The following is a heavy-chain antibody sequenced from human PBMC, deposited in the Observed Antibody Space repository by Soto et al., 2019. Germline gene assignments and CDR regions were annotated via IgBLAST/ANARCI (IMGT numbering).Heavy chain of an antibody. V-gene: IGHV4-59*01. J-gene: IGHJ5*02. CDR3: ARGQGRVRGGFDP. D-gene: IGHD3-10*01. CDR2: IYYSGST. Sequence: SETLSLTCTVSGGSISSYYWSWIRQPPGKGLEWFGYIYYSGSTNYNPSLKSRVTISVDTSKNQFSLKLSSVTAADTAVYYCARGQGRVRGGFDPWGQGTLVTVSS. CDR1: GGSISSYY.